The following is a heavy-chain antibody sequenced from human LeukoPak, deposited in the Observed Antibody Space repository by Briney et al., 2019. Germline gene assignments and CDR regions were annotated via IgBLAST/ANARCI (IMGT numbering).Heavy chain of an antibody. CDR1: GGSISSYY. D-gene: IGHD1-26*01. CDR3: ARWRRESYYAFDY. Sequence: WETLSLTCTVSGGSISSYYWSWIGQPRGKGLEWIGYIYYSGSTNYNPSLKSRVTISVDTSKNQFSLKLSSVTAADTAVYYCARWRRESYYAFDYWGQGTLVTVSS. CDR2: IYYSGST. V-gene: IGHV4-59*01. J-gene: IGHJ4*02.